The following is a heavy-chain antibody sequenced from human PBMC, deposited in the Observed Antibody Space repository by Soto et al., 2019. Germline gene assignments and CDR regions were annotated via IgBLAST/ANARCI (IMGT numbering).Heavy chain of an antibody. CDR1: GYTFTGYY. Sequence: ASVKVSCKASGYTFTGYYMHWVRQAPGQGLEWMGWINPNSGGTNYAQKFQGRVTMTRDTSISTAYMELSRLRSDDTAVYYCARAEDIVATISAFDIWGQGTMVTVSS. V-gene: IGHV1-2*02. CDR3: ARAEDIVATISAFDI. D-gene: IGHD5-12*01. CDR2: INPNSGGT. J-gene: IGHJ3*02.